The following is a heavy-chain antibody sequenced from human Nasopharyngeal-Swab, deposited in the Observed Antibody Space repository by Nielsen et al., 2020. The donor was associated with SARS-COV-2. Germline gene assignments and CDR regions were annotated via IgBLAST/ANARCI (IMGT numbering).Heavy chain of an antibody. CDR1: GGSISSYY. CDR3: ARDRLGGVVVPAAISYYYYGMDV. J-gene: IGHJ6*02. CDR2: IYYSGST. Sequence: SETLSLTCTVSGGSISSYYWSWIRQPPGKGLEWIGYIYYSGSTNYNPSLKSRVTISVDTSKNQFSLKLSSVTAADMAVYYCARDRLGGVVVPAAISYYYYGMDVWGQGTTVTVSS. V-gene: IGHV4-59*13. D-gene: IGHD2-2*01.